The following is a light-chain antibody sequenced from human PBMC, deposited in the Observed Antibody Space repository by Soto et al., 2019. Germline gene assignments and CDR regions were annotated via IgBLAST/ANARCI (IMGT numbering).Light chain of an antibody. CDR3: QQRSNWPRT. CDR2: DAS. J-gene: IGKJ1*01. CDR1: QSVSSY. V-gene: IGKV3-11*01. Sequence: EIVLTQSPATLSLSPGERATLSCRASQSVSSYLAWYQQKPGQAPRLLIYDASNRATGIPARFSGSGSGTDFTLTISSLEPEDFAVYYCQQRSNWPRTFGQGTXV.